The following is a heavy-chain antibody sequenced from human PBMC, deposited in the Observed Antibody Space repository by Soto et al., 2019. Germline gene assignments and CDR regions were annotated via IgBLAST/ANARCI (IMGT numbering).Heavy chain of an antibody. J-gene: IGHJ4*02. CDR2: LDAEDGET. Sequence: ASVKVSCKVSGYSLSDLSIHWVRQAPGKGLEWMGGLDAEDGETIYAQKLQGRGTMTEDTSTDTAYMELSSPTSEDTAMYYCATLPRTIERTPAAIWSFDSWGQGTLVTVSS. CDR1: GYSLSDLS. CDR3: ATLPRTIERTPAAIWSFDS. V-gene: IGHV1-24*01. D-gene: IGHD2-2*01.